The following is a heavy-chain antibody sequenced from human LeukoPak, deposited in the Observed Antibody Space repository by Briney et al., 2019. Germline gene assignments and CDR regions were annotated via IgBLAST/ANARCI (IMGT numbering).Heavy chain of an antibody. CDR3: AREPYYYGSSALYFDY. CDR1: GFTFSSYW. J-gene: IGHJ4*02. CDR2: INSDGSST. D-gene: IGHD3-22*01. Sequence: GGSMRLSCAASGFTFSSYWMHWVRQAPGKGLVWVSRINSDGSSTSYADSVKGRFTISRDNAKNSLYLQINSLRAEDTAVYYCAREPYYYGSSALYFDYWGQGTLVTVSS. V-gene: IGHV3-74*01.